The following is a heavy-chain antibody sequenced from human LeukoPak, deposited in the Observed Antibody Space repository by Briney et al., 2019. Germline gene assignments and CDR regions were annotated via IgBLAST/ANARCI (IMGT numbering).Heavy chain of an antibody. V-gene: IGHV3-23*01. CDR1: GFTFSNYA. J-gene: IGHJ4*02. D-gene: IGHD3-22*01. CDR2: ISGSGGNT. CDR3: ARGYFYDSSGYHHFDY. Sequence: GGSLRLFCAASGFTFSNYAMHWVPRSPRRALVGVSDISGSGGNTLYAEYVKGRFTISREKSKNTLYLKMNSLRAEDTAIYYCARGYFYDSSGYHHFDYWGQGTLVTVSS.